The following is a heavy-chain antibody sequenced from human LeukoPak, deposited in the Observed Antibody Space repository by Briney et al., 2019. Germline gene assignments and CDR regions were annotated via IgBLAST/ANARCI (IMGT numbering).Heavy chain of an antibody. CDR2: ISYTGTT. D-gene: IGHD5-18*01. V-gene: IGHV4-59*08. Sequence: PSETPSLTCTVSGGSISGYFWNWIRQSPGRGLEWIGYISYTGTTNYNPSLMSRVTISVDTSNNQFSLRLTSVTAADTAVYFCARGGIQLWSNNWVDPWGQGTLVTVSS. CDR1: GGSISGYF. CDR3: ARGGIQLWSNNWVDP. J-gene: IGHJ5*02.